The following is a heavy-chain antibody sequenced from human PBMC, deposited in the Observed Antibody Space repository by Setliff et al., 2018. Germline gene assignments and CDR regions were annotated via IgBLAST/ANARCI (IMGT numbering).Heavy chain of an antibody. CDR2: IYIGGSA. V-gene: IGHV4-4*07. D-gene: IGHD6-19*01. J-gene: IGHJ6*03. CDR1: GDSVGSYY. Sequence: PSETLSLTCTVSGDSVGSYYWSWIRQPAGKGLEWIGHIYIGGSANYNPSLKSRVTMSIDTSKNQFSLKLNSVTAADMAVYYCAREQWLDPPGYYYMDVWAKGTTVTVSS. CDR3: AREQWLDPPGYYYMDV.